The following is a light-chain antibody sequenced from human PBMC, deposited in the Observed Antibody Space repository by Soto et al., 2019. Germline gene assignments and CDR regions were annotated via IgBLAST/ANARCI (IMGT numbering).Light chain of an antibody. J-gene: IGKJ3*01. CDR3: QQYDNLPFT. Sequence: DIQMTQSPSSLSASVGDRVTITCQASQDISNKLNWYQRKPGETPKLLIYDASSVETGVPPRFSGSGYGADFTFTIRSLQPEDSGTYYCQQYDNLPFTVGPGTKVDF. V-gene: IGKV1-33*01. CDR1: QDISNK. CDR2: DAS.